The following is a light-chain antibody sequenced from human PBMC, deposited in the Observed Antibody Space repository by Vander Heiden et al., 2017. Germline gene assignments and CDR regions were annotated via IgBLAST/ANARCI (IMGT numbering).Light chain of an antibody. Sequence: QSALTHPPSASGSPGQPVTIACTGTSSDVGGYEYVSWCQHHPGKAPKLIIYDVSKRPSGVPDRFSGSKSGNTASLTVSGLQAEDEADYFCSSYAGSNTWVLGGGTKLTVL. J-gene: IGLJ3*02. CDR2: DVS. CDR3: SSYAGSNTWV. V-gene: IGLV2-8*01. CDR1: SSDVGGYEY.